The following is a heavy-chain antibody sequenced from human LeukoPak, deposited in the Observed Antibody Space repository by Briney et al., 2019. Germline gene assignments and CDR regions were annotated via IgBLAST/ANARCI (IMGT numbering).Heavy chain of an antibody. CDR2: ISSSGSTI. CDR3: ATVSSSWYYYYYYMDV. J-gene: IGHJ6*03. D-gene: IGHD6-13*01. Sequence: GGSLRLSCAASGFTFSDYYMSWIRQAPGKGLEWVSYISSSGSTIYYADSVKGRFTISRDNSKNTLYLQMNSLRAEDTAVYYCATVSSSWYYYYYYMDVWGKGTTVTVSS. CDR1: GFTFSDYY. V-gene: IGHV3-11*01.